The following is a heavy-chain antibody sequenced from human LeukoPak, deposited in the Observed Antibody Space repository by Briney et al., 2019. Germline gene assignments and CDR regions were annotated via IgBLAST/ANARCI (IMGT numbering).Heavy chain of an antibody. J-gene: IGHJ6*03. CDR1: GFTFSSYG. D-gene: IGHD4-17*01. Sequence: GGSLRLSCAASGFTFSSYGMHWVRQAPGKGLEWVAFIRYDGSNKYYADSVKGRFTISGDNSTNTLYLQMNSLRAEDTAVYYCAKSLRGYYYYYMDVWGKGTTVTVSS. CDR3: AKSLRGYYYYYMDV. CDR2: IRYDGSNK. V-gene: IGHV3-30*02.